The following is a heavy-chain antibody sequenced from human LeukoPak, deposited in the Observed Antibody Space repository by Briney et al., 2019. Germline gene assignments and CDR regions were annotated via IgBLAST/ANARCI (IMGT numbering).Heavy chain of an antibody. CDR3: ARAGYNWNDEWFDP. CDR2: ISAYNGNT. D-gene: IGHD1-20*01. CDR1: GYTFTSYG. V-gene: IGHV1-18*01. Sequence: ASVKVSCKASGYTFTSYGISWVRQAPGQGLEWMGWISAYNGNTNYAQKLQGRVTMTTDTSTSTAYMELRSLRSVDTAVYYCARAGYNWNDEWFDPWGQGTLVTVSS. J-gene: IGHJ5*02.